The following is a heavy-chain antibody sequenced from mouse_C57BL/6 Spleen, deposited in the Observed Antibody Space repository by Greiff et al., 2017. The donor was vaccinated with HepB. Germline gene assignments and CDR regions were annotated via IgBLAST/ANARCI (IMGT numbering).Heavy chain of an antibody. J-gene: IGHJ4*01. Sequence: QVQLQQPGAELVLPGASVKLSCKASGYTFTSYWLHWVKQRPGQGLEWIGKIDPSDSYSNYNQKFKGKSTLTVDKSSSTAYMQLSSLTSDDSAVDYCARRKVDYTMDYWGKGTSVTVSS. CDR3: ARRKVDYTMDY. D-gene: IGHD1-1*01. CDR2: IDPSDSYS. CDR1: GYTFTSYW. V-gene: IGHV1-69*01.